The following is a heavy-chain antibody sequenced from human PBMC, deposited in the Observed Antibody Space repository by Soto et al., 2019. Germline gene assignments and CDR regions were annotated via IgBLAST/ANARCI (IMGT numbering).Heavy chain of an antibody. CDR1: DFSLSGFY. D-gene: IGHD2-8*01. CDR3: ASRGHCSNGQCHPFDY. CDR2: ISMSGSYK. V-gene: IGHV3-11*06. J-gene: IGHJ4*02. Sequence: PGGSLRLSCVGSDFSLSGFYMSWVRQAPGKGLEWLSFISMSGSYKTYAAPVEGRFTISRDNVKNILYLQMDSLRVEDTAVYYCASRGHCSNGQCHPFDYWGQGTQVTVSS.